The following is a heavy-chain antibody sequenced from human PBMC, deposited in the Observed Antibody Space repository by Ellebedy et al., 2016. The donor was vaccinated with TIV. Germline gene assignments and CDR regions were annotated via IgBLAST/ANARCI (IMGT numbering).Heavy chain of an antibody. CDR1: GYTFTSYG. J-gene: IGHJ3*02. D-gene: IGHD6-19*01. V-gene: IGHV1-18*01. CDR2: ISAYNGNT. CDR3: ARVLTQGIAVVGGAFDI. Sequence: ASVKVSXKASGYTFTSYGISWVRQAPGQGLEWMGWISAYNGNTNYAQKLQGRVTMTTDTSTSTAYMELRSLRSDDTAVYYCARVLTQGIAVVGGAFDIWGQGTMVTVSS.